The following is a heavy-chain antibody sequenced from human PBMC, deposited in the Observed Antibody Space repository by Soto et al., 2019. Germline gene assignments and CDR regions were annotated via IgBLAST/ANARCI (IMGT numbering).Heavy chain of an antibody. D-gene: IGHD3-3*01. CDR1: GGSISSGGYS. CDR2: IYHSGST. J-gene: IGHJ5*02. V-gene: IGHV4-30-2*01. CDR3: ARGITIFGVVMGTYKWFDP. Sequence: PSETLSLTCAVSGGSISSGGYSWSWIRQPPGKGLEWIGYIYHSGSTYYNPSLKSRVTISVDRSKNQFSLKLSSVTAADTAVYYCARGITIFGVVMGTYKWFDPWGQGTLVTVSS.